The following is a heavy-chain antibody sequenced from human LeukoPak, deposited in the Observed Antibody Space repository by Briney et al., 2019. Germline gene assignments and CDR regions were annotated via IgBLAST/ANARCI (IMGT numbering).Heavy chain of an antibody. CDR2: IHTSGST. CDR1: GGSISNYY. CDR3: ARHLRYYYGSGSYLFDP. D-gene: IGHD3-10*01. Sequence: SETLSLTCTVSGGSISNYYWSWIRQPAGKGLEWIGRIHTSGSTNYNPSLKSRVTISVDTSKNQFSLKLSSVTAADTAVYYCARHLRYYYGSGSYLFDPWGQGTLVTVSS. V-gene: IGHV4-4*07. J-gene: IGHJ5*02.